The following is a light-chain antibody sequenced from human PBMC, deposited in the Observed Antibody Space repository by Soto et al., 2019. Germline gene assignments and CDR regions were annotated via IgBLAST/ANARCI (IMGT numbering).Light chain of an antibody. CDR1: SSNIGSNT. CDR2: SNN. V-gene: IGLV1-44*01. CDR3: AAWDDSLNGVV. J-gene: IGLJ2*01. Sequence: QSVLTQPPSASGTPGQRVTLSCSGSSSNIGSNTVNWYQQLPGTAPKLLIYSNNQRPSGVPDRFSASKSGTSASLDISGLQSEDEADYYCAAWDDSLNGVVFGGGTKLNVL.